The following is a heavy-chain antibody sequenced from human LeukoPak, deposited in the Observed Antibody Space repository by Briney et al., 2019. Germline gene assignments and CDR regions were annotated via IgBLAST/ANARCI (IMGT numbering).Heavy chain of an antibody. Sequence: PSETLSLTCTVSGGSISSYYWSWIRQPPGKGLEWIGYIYYSGSTNYNPSLKSRVTISVDTSKNQFSLKLSSVTAADTAVYYCAREDRYFDLYYYYYMDVWGKGTTVTVSS. D-gene: IGHD3-9*01. CDR2: IYYSGST. CDR1: GGSISSYY. CDR3: AREDRYFDLYYYYYMDV. V-gene: IGHV4-59*01. J-gene: IGHJ6*03.